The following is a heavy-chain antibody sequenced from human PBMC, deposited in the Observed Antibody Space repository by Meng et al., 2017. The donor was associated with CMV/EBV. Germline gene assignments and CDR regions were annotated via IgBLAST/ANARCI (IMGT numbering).Heavy chain of an antibody. CDR2: INHSGST. J-gene: IGHJ4*02. Sequence: QLALQQLGAGLLKPSETLSLTCAVYGGSFSGYYWSWIRQPPGKGLEWIGEINHSGSTNYNPSLKSRVTISVDTSKNQFSLKLSSVTAADTAVYYCARGVGATGKADYWGQGTLVTVSS. D-gene: IGHD1-26*01. CDR3: ARGVGATGKADY. V-gene: IGHV4-34*01. CDR1: GGSFSGYY.